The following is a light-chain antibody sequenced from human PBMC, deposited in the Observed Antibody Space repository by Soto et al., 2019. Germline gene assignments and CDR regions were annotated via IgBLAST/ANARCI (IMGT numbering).Light chain of an antibody. J-gene: IGKJ4*01. CDR2: WAS. Sequence: DIVMTQSPDSLAVSLGKRATINCKSSQSVLYSSNNKNYLAWYQQTPGQPPKLLIYWASTRESGVPDRFSGGASGTDFTLIISSLLAEDVAVYYCQQYYTAPFTFGGGTKVEIK. V-gene: IGKV4-1*01. CDR3: QQYYTAPFT. CDR1: QSVLYSSNNKNY.